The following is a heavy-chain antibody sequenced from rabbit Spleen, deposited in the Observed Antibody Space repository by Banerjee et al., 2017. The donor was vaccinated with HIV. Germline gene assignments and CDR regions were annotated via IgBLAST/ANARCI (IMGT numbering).Heavy chain of an antibody. CDR3: ASDLYGVGGFNL. CDR1: GFSFSSGYD. CDR2: IYSTIHYT. D-gene: IGHD2-1*01. Sequence: QEQLVESGGGLVQPEGSLTLTCTASGFSFSSGYDIVWVRQAPGKGLEWIGYIYSTIHYTYYANWAKGRFTISKTSSTTVTLQMTSLTVADTATYFCASDLYGVGGFNLWGQGTLVTVS. J-gene: IGHJ4*01. V-gene: IGHV1S45*01.